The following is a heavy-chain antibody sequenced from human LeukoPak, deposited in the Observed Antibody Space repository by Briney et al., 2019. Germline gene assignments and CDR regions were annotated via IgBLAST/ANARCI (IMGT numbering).Heavy chain of an antibody. D-gene: IGHD7-27*01. J-gene: IGHJ4*02. Sequence: SETLSLTCTVSGYSISSGYYWGWIRQPPGKGLEWIGSLHYSGSTNYNPSPKSRVTISADTSKNQFSLKLSSVTAADTAVYYCARGFRGDNFDLWGQGTLVTVSS. V-gene: IGHV4-38-2*02. CDR1: GYSISSGYY. CDR2: LHYSGST. CDR3: ARGFRGDNFDL.